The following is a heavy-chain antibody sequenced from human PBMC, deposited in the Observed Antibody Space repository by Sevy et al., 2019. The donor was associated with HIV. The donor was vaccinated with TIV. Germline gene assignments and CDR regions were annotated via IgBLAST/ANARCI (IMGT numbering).Heavy chain of an antibody. D-gene: IGHD3-3*01. J-gene: IGHJ4*02. CDR2: ISSSGSTI. Sequence: GGSLRLSCAASGFTFSDYYMSWIRQAPGKGLEWVSCISSSGSTIYYADSVKGRFTISRDNAKNSLYLQMNSLRAEDTAVYYCARDRPETGGVLWSGYYTNDYWGQGTLVTVSS. V-gene: IGHV3-11*01. CDR1: GFTFSDYY. CDR3: ARDRPETGGVLWSGYYTNDY.